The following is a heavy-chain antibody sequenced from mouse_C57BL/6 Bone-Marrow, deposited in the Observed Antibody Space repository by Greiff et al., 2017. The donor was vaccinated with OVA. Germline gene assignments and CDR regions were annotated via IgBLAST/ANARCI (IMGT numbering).Heavy chain of an antibody. J-gene: IGHJ3*01. CDR3: ARFEAIYYDYDGFAY. V-gene: IGHV1-72*01. Sequence: QVQLQQPGAELVKPGASVKLSCKASGYTFTSYWMHWVKQRPGRGLEWIGRIDPNSGGTKYNEKFKSKATLTVDKPSSTAYMQLSSLTSEDSAVYDCARFEAIYYDYDGFAYWGQGTLVTVSA. CDR1: GYTFTSYW. D-gene: IGHD2-4*01. CDR2: IDPNSGGT.